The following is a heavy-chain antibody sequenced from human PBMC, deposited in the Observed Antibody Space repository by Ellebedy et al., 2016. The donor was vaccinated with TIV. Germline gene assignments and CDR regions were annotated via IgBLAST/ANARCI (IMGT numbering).Heavy chain of an antibody. Sequence: GESLKISCAASDFPFSNAWLNWVRQAPGKGLEWVGRIKSKIDGGTIDYAAPVKGRFTISRDDSTNTLYLQMNSLKTEDTAVYYCNTNFGTKKLLWFGSSWGQGTMVTVSS. CDR2: IKSKIDGGTI. CDR3: NTNFGTKKLLWFGSS. D-gene: IGHD3-10*01. V-gene: IGHV3-15*07. CDR1: DFPFSNAW. J-gene: IGHJ3*01.